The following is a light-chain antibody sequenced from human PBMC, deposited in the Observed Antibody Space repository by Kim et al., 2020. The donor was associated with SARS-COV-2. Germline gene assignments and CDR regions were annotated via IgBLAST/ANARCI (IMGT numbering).Light chain of an antibody. CDR2: RNN. Sequence: PVQGVTISCSAGPSTIGNHYVSWYQTLPATAPNLLIFRNNPRPSAVPARFSGSKSGTSSSLAISGLRSEDEADYYCATWDDSHVVFGGGTQLTVL. CDR3: ATWDDSHVV. J-gene: IGLJ2*01. V-gene: IGLV1-47*01. CDR1: PSTIGNHY.